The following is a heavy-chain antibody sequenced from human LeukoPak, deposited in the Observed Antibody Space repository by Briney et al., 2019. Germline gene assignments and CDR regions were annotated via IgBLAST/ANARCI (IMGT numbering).Heavy chain of an antibody. CDR1: GFTFSSSS. CDR3: ARPDEYRSSFALDL. Sequence: GGSLRLSCAASGFTFSSSSVNWVRQAPGKGLEWVSYISRSGSSIYYADSVQGRFTISRDNAKNSLYLQMNSLRVEDTAVYYCARPDEYRSSFALDLWGQGTLVTVSS. J-gene: IGHJ5*02. CDR2: ISRSGSSI. D-gene: IGHD6-6*01. V-gene: IGHV3-48*04.